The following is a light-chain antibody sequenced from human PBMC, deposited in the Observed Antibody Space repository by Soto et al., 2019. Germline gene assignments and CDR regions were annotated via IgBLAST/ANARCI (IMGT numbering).Light chain of an antibody. CDR1: SSDVGGYNC. CDR3: SSYAGSNNFPYV. V-gene: IGLV2-8*01. CDR2: EAN. J-gene: IGLJ1*01. Sequence: QSVLTQPPSASGTPERSVTIPCPRTSSDVGGYNCVSWYQQHPGKAPKLMIYEANKRPSGVPDRFSGSKSGNTASLTVSGLQAEDESDYYCSSYAGSNNFPYVFRTGTKVTVL.